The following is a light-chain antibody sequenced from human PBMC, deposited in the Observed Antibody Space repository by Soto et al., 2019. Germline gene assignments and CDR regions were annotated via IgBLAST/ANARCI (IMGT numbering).Light chain of an antibody. CDR3: QSYDSSLSAWV. Sequence: QAVVTQPPSVSGAPGQRVTISCTGSSSNIGAGYDVQWYQQLPGTAPKLLIYANNNRPSGVPDRFSGSKSGTSASLAITGLQAEDEADYYCQSYDSSLSAWVFGGGTQLTVL. V-gene: IGLV1-40*01. J-gene: IGLJ3*02. CDR2: ANN. CDR1: SSNIGAGYD.